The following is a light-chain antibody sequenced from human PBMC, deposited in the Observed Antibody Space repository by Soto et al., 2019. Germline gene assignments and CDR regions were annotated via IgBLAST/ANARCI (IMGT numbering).Light chain of an antibody. V-gene: IGLV2-14*01. CDR3: SSYADSSNYV. Sequence: QSALTQPASVSGSPGQSITISCTGTSXDLAIYNYVSWYQQQPGKAPKLMIYQVTNRPSGVSNRFSGSRSGNTASLTISGLQAEDEPDYYCSSYADSSNYVFGTGTKVTVL. CDR1: SXDLAIYNY. CDR2: QVT. J-gene: IGLJ1*01.